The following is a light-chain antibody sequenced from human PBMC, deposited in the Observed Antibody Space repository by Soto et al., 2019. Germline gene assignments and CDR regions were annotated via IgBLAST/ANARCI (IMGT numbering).Light chain of an antibody. CDR2: AAS. J-gene: IGKJ1*01. Sequence: DIQMTQSPSSLSASVGDRGTITCRASQGISNYLAWYQQKTGKVPKILIYAASTLQSGVPYRFSGSGSGTELTLTISSLQPDDFATYYCQHYNSYSEACGQGTKVDIK. CDR1: QGISNY. V-gene: IGKV1-27*01. CDR3: QHYNSYSEA.